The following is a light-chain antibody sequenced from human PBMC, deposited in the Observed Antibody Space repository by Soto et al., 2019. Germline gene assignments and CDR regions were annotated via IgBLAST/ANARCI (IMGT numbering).Light chain of an antibody. Sequence: EIVMTQSPATLSVSPGERATLSCRASQIVTSSYLAWYQQKPGQAPRLLIYDASTRATGIPDRFSGGGSGTEFTLTISSLQSEDFVVYYCQQYNSWPPITFGQGTRLEIK. V-gene: IGKV3-15*01. CDR2: DAS. CDR1: QIVTSSY. CDR3: QQYNSWPPIT. J-gene: IGKJ5*01.